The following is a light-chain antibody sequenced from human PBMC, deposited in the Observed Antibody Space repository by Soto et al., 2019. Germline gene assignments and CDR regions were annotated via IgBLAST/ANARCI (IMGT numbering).Light chain of an antibody. CDR1: QSISSY. Sequence: DIQMTQSPSSLSASVGDRVTSTCRASQSISSYLNWYQQKPGKAPKLLIYAASSLQSGVPSRFSGSGSGTDFTLTISSLQPEDFATYYCQQSYSTPITFGPGTRLEI. J-gene: IGKJ5*01. V-gene: IGKV1-39*01. CDR3: QQSYSTPIT. CDR2: AAS.